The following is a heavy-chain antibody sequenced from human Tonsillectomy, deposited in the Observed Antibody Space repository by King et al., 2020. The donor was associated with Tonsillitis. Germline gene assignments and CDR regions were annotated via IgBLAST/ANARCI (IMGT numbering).Heavy chain of an antibody. CDR2: IYWNDDK. J-gene: IGHJ5*02. CDR3: AHRRRAAAGGRRWFDP. D-gene: IGHD6-13*01. V-gene: IGHV2-5*01. CDR1: GFSLSTSGVG. Sequence: TLKESGPTLVKPTQTLTLTCTFSGFSLSTSGVGVGWIRQPPGKALEWLALIYWNDDKRYSPSLKSRLTITKDTSKNQVVLTMTNMDPVDTATYYCAHRRRAAAGGRRWFDPWGQGTLVTVSS.